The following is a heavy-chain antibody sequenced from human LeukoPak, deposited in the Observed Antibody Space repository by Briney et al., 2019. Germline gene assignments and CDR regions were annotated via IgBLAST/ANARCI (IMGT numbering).Heavy chain of an antibody. Sequence: GGSLRLSCAASGFTFSSYSMNWVRQAPGKGLEWLSYISSSNNTIYYADSVKGRFTISRDNAQSSLYLQMNSLRAEDTAVYYCARNGIFGVVTYFDYWGQGTLVTVSS. CDR1: GFTFSSYS. CDR3: ARNGIFGVVTYFDY. D-gene: IGHD3-3*01. V-gene: IGHV3-48*04. J-gene: IGHJ4*02. CDR2: ISSSNNTI.